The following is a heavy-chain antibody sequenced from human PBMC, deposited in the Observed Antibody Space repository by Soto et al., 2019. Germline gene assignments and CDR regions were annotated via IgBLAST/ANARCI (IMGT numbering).Heavy chain of an antibody. J-gene: IGHJ6*03. CDR3: ARGPSTSYDFYRHYYMDV. CDR2: INHSGST. D-gene: IGHD3-3*01. CDR1: GGSFSGYY. V-gene: IGHV4-34*01. Sequence: SETLSLTCAVYGGSFSGYYWSWIRQPPGKGLEWIGEINHSGSTNYNPSLKSRVTISVDTSKNQFSLKLSSVTAADTAVYYCARGPSTSYDFYRHYYMDVWGKGTTVTVSS.